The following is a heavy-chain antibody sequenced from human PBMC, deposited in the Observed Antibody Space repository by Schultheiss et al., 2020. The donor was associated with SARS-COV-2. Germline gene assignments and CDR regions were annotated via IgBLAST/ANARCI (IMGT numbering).Heavy chain of an antibody. Sequence: GGSLRLSCAASGFTFSSYSMNWVRQAPGKGLEWVSYISSSGSTIYYADSVKGRFTISRDNAKNSLYLQMNSLRAEDTAVYYCARSTDSSGYYPYFDYWGQGTLVTVSS. J-gene: IGHJ4*02. V-gene: IGHV3-48*04. CDR2: ISSSGSTI. D-gene: IGHD3-22*01. CDR3: ARSTDSSGYYPYFDY. CDR1: GFTFSSYS.